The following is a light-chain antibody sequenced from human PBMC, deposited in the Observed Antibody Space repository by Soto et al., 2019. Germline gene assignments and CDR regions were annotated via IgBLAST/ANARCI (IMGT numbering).Light chain of an antibody. CDR2: GAS. Sequence: EFVLTQSPGTLSLSPGERATLSCRASQSVSSSYLAWYQQKPGQAPRLLIYGASSRATGIPDRFSGSGSGTDFTLTISRLEPEDFAVYYCQQYGSSLVTFGPGTKVDIK. V-gene: IGKV3-20*01. CDR1: QSVSSSY. J-gene: IGKJ3*01. CDR3: QQYGSSLVT.